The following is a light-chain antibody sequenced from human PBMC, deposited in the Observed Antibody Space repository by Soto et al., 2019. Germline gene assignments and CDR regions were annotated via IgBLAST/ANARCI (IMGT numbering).Light chain of an antibody. J-gene: IGKJ1*01. CDR3: QQSGSSPPT. CDR2: WAS. V-gene: IGKV4-1*01. Sequence: DIVMTQSPDSLAVSLGERATINCKSSQSVLYSSNNKNYLAWYQQKPGQPPKLLIYWASTRESGVPDRFSGSGSGTDFTLTISSLQAEDVAVYYCQQSGSSPPTFGQGTKVDIK. CDR1: QSVLYSSNNKNY.